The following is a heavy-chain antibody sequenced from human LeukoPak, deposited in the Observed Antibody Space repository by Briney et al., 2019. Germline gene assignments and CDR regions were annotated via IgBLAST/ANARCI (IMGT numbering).Heavy chain of an antibody. D-gene: IGHD3-10*01. CDR1: GFTVSSNY. Sequence: GGSLRLSCAASGFTVSSNYMSWVCQAPGKGLEWVSVIYSGGSTYYADSVKGRFTISRDNSKNTLYLQMNSLRAEDTAVYYCARGLTNYYGSGSYDYWGQGTLVTVSS. V-gene: IGHV3-66*01. J-gene: IGHJ4*02. CDR3: ARGLTNYYGSGSYDY. CDR2: IYSGGST.